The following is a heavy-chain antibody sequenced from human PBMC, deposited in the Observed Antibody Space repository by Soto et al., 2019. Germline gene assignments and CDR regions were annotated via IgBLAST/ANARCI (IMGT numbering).Heavy chain of an antibody. J-gene: IGHJ4*02. CDR1: GGSISSGGYY. D-gene: IGHD6-13*01. CDR3: ARGGSSWYIPFDY. CDR2: IYYSGST. V-gene: IGHV4-31*03. Sequence: QVQVQESGPGLVKPSQTLSLTCTVSGGSISSGGYYWSWIRQHPGKGLEWIGYIYYSGSTYYNPSLKSRVTISVDTSKNQFSLKLSSVTAADTAVYYCARGGSSWYIPFDYWGLGTLVTVSS.